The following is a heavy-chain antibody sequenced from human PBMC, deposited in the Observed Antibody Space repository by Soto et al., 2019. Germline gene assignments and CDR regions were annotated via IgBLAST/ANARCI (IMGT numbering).Heavy chain of an antibody. CDR2: MNPNSGNT. J-gene: IGHJ6*02. CDR3: ARGYCSSTSCYYYCYGMDV. V-gene: IGHV1-8*01. Sequence: ASVKVSCKASGYTFTSYDINWVRQATGQGLEWMGWMNPNSGNTGYAQKFQGRVTMTRSTSISTAYMELSSLRSEDTAVYYCARGYCSSTSCYYYCYGMDVWGQGTTVTVSS. D-gene: IGHD2-2*01. CDR1: GYTFTSYD.